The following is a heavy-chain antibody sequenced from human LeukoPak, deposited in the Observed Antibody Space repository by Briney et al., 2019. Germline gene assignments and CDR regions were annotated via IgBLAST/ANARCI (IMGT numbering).Heavy chain of an antibody. V-gene: IGHV4-59*08. CDR3: ARGPYSYDSSGAFDI. Sequence: PSETLSLTCIVSGGSISSYYWSWIRQPPGKGLEWIGYIYYSGSTNYNPSLKSRVTISVDTSKNQFSLKLSSMTAADTAVYFCARGPYSYDSSGAFDIWGQGTMVTVSS. D-gene: IGHD3-22*01. CDR1: GGSISSYY. CDR2: IYYSGST. J-gene: IGHJ3*02.